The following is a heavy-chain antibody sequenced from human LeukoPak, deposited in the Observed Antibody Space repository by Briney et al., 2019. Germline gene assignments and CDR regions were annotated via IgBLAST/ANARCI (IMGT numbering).Heavy chain of an antibody. J-gene: IGHJ4*02. D-gene: IGHD6-19*01. V-gene: IGHV3-48*03. Sequence: GGSLRLSCAASGFTFSLYNMNWVRQAPGKGLEWVSQISASETSIEYADSVRGRFTISRDNVKNSVYLRMNSLRAEDTAIYYCVRDNLENQWLERSYWGQGTLVTVSS. CDR1: GFTFSLYN. CDR3: VRDNLENQWLERSY. CDR2: ISASETSI.